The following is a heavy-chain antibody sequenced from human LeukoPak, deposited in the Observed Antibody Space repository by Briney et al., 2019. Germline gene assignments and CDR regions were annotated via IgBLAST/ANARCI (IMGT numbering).Heavy chain of an antibody. CDR3: ARYYYDSGSAFDY. CDR1: GGSISSYY. V-gene: IGHV4-59*08. Sequence: SETLSLTCTVSGGSISSYYWSWIRQPPGKGLEWIGYIYYSGSTNYNPSLKSRVTISVDTSKNQFSLKLSSVTAADTAVYYCARYYYDSGSAFDYWGQGTLVTVSS. CDR2: IYYSGST. J-gene: IGHJ4*02. D-gene: IGHD3-10*01.